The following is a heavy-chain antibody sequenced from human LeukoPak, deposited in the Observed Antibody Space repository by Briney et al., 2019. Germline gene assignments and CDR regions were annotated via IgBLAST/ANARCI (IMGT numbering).Heavy chain of an antibody. CDR1: GFTFSSYT. V-gene: IGHV3-21*01. D-gene: IGHD6-19*01. Sequence: GGSLRLSCAASGFTFSSYTMNWVRQAPGKGLEWVSSISSSSSYIYYADSVKGRFTISGDNAKNSLYLQMNSLRAEDTAVYYCASISGPGIAVAGTGNWGQGTLVTVSS. J-gene: IGHJ4*02. CDR2: ISSSSSYI. CDR3: ASISGPGIAVAGTGN.